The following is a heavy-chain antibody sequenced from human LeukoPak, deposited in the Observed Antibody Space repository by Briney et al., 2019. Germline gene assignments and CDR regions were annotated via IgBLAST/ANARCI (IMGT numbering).Heavy chain of an antibody. CDR3: ARFRMVYDVDYYSYMDV. D-gene: IGHD2-8*01. V-gene: IGHV1-69*05. CDR1: GGTFSGYT. CDR2: IIPIFGTP. J-gene: IGHJ6*03. Sequence: GASVKVSCKASGGTFSGYTLSWVRQAPGQGLEWMGGIIPIFGTPDYARKFQDRFTITMDESTNTAYLEMSRLTSYDTAVYFCARFRMVYDVDYYSYMDVWGKGTTVIVSS.